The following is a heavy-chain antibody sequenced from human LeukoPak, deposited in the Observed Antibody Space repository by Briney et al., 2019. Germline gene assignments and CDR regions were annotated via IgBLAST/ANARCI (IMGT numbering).Heavy chain of an antibody. Sequence: TSETLSLTCTVSGGSISSSSYYWGWIRQPPGNGLEWIGYIYYSGSTNYNPSLKSRVTISIDTSKNQFSLKLSSVTAADTAVYYCARFFEDIVVLPAARYSSTWSTYAFDIWGQGTMVTVSS. CDR3: ARFFEDIVVLPAARYSSTWSTYAFDI. J-gene: IGHJ3*02. CDR1: GGSISSSSYY. V-gene: IGHV4-61*05. D-gene: IGHD2-2*01. CDR2: IYYSGST.